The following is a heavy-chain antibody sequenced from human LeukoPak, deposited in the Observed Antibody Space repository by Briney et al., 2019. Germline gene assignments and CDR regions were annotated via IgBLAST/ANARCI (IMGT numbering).Heavy chain of an antibody. D-gene: IGHD2-2*01. CDR3: AKGLLRAAMPQSNYFDY. Sequence: GGSLRLSXAASGFTFRSYAMSWVRQAPGKGLEWVSAISGSGGSTYYADSVKGRFTISRDNSKNTLYLQMNSLRAEDTAVYYCAKGLLRAAMPQSNYFDYWGQGTLVTVSS. CDR2: ISGSGGST. V-gene: IGHV3-23*01. CDR1: GFTFRSYA. J-gene: IGHJ4*02.